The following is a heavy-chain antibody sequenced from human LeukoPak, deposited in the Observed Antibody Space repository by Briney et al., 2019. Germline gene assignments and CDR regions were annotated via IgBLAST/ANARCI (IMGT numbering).Heavy chain of an antibody. J-gene: IGHJ5*02. CDR3: ARGPRTTVAMRFDP. Sequence: ASVKVSCKASGYTFTSYDINWVRQATGQGLEWMGWMNPNSGNTGYAQKFQGRVTMTRNTSISTAYMELSSLRSEDTAMYYCARGPRTTVAMRFDPWGQGTLVTVSS. D-gene: IGHD4-23*01. CDR2: MNPNSGNT. CDR1: GYTFTSYD. V-gene: IGHV1-8*01.